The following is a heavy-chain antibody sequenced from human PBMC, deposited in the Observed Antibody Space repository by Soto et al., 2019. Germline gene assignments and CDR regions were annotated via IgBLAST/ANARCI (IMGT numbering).Heavy chain of an antibody. V-gene: IGHV3-23*01. CDR2: ISGSGGST. D-gene: IGHD1-26*01. CDR1: GFTFSSYA. J-gene: IGHJ4*02. Sequence: HPGGPLRLSCAASGFTFSSYAMSWVRQAPGKGLEWVSAISGSGGSTYYADSVKGRFTISRDNSKNTLYLQMNSLRAEDTAVYYCAKVGNHHSGSYPFDYWGQGTLVTVSS. CDR3: AKVGNHHSGSYPFDY.